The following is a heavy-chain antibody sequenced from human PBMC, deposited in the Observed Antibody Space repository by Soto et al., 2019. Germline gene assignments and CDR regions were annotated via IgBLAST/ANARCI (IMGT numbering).Heavy chain of an antibody. CDR2: ISSTGSYT. J-gene: IGHJ4*02. D-gene: IGHD3-3*02. V-gene: IGHV3-11*05. CDR3: ARDPSIRSPPDY. Sequence: LRLSCTASGFTFNDYYMTWFRRAPGTGLEWVSYISSTGSYTNYAESVKGRFTISRDNAKNSLYLQMDSLRDEDTAVYYCARDPSIRSPPDYWGRGTLVTVSS. CDR1: GFTFNDYY.